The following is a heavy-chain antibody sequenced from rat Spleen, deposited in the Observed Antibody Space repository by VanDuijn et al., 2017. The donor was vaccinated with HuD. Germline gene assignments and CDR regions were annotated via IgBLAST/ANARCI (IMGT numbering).Heavy chain of an antibody. CDR1: GFTYSNYV. CDR3: AKDRGGVMDA. Sequence: EVQLVESGGGLVQPGRSLKLSCAASGFTYSNYVMAWVRQAPTKGLEWVASISTGGGNTYYRDSVKGRFTISRDNAKNTLYLQMDSLRSEDTATYYCAKDRGGVMDAWGQGASVTVSS. V-gene: IGHV5S13*01. CDR2: ISTGGGNT. J-gene: IGHJ4*01.